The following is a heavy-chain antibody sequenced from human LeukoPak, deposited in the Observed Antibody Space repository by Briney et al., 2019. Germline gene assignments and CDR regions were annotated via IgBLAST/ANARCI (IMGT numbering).Heavy chain of an antibody. D-gene: IGHD2-15*01. Sequence: SETLSLTCAVYGGSFSGYYWSWIRQPPGKGLEWIGEINHSGSTNYNPSLKSRVTISVDTSKNQFSLKLCSVTAADTAVYYCARRPLGYCSGGSCYFDYWGQGTLVTVSS. V-gene: IGHV4-34*01. CDR3: ARRPLGYCSGGSCYFDY. J-gene: IGHJ4*02. CDR2: INHSGST. CDR1: GGSFSGYY.